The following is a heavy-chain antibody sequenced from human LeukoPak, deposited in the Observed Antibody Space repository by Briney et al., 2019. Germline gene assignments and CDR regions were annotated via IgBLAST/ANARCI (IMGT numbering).Heavy chain of an antibody. CDR3: ARGGGDGYNFDS. D-gene: IGHD5-24*01. J-gene: IGHJ4*02. Sequence: PSETLSLTCTVSGGSISSSSYYWGWIRQPPGKGLEWIGSIYYSGSTYYNPSLKSRVTISVDTSKNQFSLKLSSVTAADTAVYYCARGGGDGYNFDSWGQGTLVTVSS. V-gene: IGHV4-39*07. CDR2: IYYSGST. CDR1: GGSISSSSYY.